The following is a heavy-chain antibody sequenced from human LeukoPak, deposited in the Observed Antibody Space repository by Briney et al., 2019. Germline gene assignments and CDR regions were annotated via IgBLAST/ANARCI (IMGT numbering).Heavy chain of an antibody. J-gene: IGHJ5*02. CDR3: ARGSYCSYSSCYGKGLDP. D-gene: IGHD2-2*01. CDR2: IYYSGST. Sequence: SETLSLTCAVSGGSISSGGYSWNWIRQPPGKGLEWIGYIYYSGSTTYNPSLKSRVTMSVDTSKNQFSLRLRSVTAADTAVYYCARGSYCSYSSCYGKGLDPWGQGTLVTVSS. CDR1: GGSISSGGYS. V-gene: IGHV4-61*08.